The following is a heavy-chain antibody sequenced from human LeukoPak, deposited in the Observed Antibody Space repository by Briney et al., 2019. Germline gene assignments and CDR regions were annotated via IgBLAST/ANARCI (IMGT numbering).Heavy chain of an antibody. Sequence: GGSLRLSCAASGFTFDDYGMSWVRQAPGKGLEWVSGINWNGGSTGYADSVKGRFTISRDNAKNSLYLQMNSLRAEDTAVYYCARADSSGYYRGDFDYWGQGTLVTVSS. CDR1: GFTFDDYG. J-gene: IGHJ4*02. CDR2: INWNGGST. D-gene: IGHD3-22*01. V-gene: IGHV3-20*04. CDR3: ARADSSGYYRGDFDY.